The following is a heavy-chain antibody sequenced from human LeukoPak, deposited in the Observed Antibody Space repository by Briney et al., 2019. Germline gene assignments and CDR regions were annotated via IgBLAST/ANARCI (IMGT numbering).Heavy chain of an antibody. CDR2: IYYSGST. Sequence: SETLSLTCTVSGGSISSSSYYWGWIRQPPGKGLEWIGSIYYSGSTYYNPSLKSRFTISVDTSKNQFSLKLSSVTAADTAVYYCARQEYDILTGRVLHAFDIWGQGAMVTVSS. CDR1: GGSISSSSYY. CDR3: ARQEYDILTGRVLHAFDI. D-gene: IGHD3-9*01. V-gene: IGHV4-39*07. J-gene: IGHJ3*02.